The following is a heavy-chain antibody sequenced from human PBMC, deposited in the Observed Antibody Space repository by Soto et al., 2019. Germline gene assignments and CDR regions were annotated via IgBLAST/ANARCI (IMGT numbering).Heavy chain of an antibody. CDR2: ISAYNGNT. Sequence: QVQLVQSGAEVKKPGASVKVSCKASGYTFTSYGISWVRQAPGQGLEWMGWISAYNGNTNYAQKLQGRVTMTTDTXXSXAXXELRSLKSDDTAVYYCARENGGYCSSTSCYYGMDVWGQGTTVTVSS. J-gene: IGHJ6*02. V-gene: IGHV1-18*01. CDR3: ARENGGYCSSTSCYYGMDV. CDR1: GYTFTSYG. D-gene: IGHD2-2*03.